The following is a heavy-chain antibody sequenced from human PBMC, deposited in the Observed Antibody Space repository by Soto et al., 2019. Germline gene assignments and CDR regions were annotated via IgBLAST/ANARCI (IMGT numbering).Heavy chain of an antibody. V-gene: IGHV4-30-4*01. Sequence: QVQLQESGPGLVKPSQTLSLTCTVSGGSISSGDYYWSWIRQPPGKGLEWIGYIYYSGSTYYNPSLKSRVTLSVDTSKNQFSLRLSSVTAADTAVYYCARGGDYVWGSYRYPNWFDPWGQGTLVTVSS. J-gene: IGHJ5*02. CDR3: ARGGDYVWGSYRYPNWFDP. D-gene: IGHD3-16*02. CDR1: GGSISSGDYY. CDR2: IYYSGST.